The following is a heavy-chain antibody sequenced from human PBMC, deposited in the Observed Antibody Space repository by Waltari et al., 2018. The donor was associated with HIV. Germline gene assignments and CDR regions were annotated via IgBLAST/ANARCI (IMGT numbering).Heavy chain of an antibody. CDR3: ARHGGGEGLTIFGVVKGDRYYYYGMDV. V-gene: IGHV4-39*01. Sequence: QLQLQESGPGLVKPSETLSLTCTVSGGSISSSSYYWGWIRQPPGKGLEWIGSIYYSGSTYYNPSLKSRVTISVDTSKNQFSLKLSSVTAADTAVYYCARHGGGEGLTIFGVVKGDRYYYYGMDVWGQGTTVTVSS. D-gene: IGHD3-3*01. CDR1: GGSISSSSYY. J-gene: IGHJ6*02. CDR2: IYYSGST.